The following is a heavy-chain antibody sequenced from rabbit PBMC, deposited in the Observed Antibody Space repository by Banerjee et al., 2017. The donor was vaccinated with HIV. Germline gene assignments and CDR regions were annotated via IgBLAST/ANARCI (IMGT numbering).Heavy chain of an antibody. D-gene: IGHD4-2*01. Sequence: QSLEESGGDLVKPGASLTLTCTASGFSFSSSYYMCWVRQAPGKGLEWIACIYADSSGSTYYASWAKGRFTISKTSSTTVTLQMTSLTAADTATYFCARDRYGGVYGMDLWGQGTLVTVS. J-gene: IGHJ6*01. CDR2: IYADSSGST. V-gene: IGHV1S40*01. CDR1: GFSFSSSYY. CDR3: ARDRYGGVYGMDL.